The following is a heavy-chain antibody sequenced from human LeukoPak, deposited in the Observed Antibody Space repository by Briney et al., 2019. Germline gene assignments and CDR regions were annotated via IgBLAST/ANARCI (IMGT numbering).Heavy chain of an antibody. J-gene: IGHJ4*02. CDR1: GFTFSSYE. CDR2: ISSGGSTI. Sequence: GGSLRLSCAASGFTFSSYEMNWVRQAPGKGLEWVSYISSGGSTIYYADSVKGRFPISRDNSKNTVYLQMNRLRAEDTAVYYCAKVADKFRLLSHYYFDFWGQGTLVSVSS. CDR3: AKVADKFRLLSHYYFDF. D-gene: IGHD2-2*01. V-gene: IGHV3-48*03.